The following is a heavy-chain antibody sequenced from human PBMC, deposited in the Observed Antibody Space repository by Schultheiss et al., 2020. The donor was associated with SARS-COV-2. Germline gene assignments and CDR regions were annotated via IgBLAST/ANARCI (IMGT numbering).Heavy chain of an antibody. V-gene: IGHV4-39*01. Sequence: SETLSLTCTVSGGSISSSSYYWGWIRQPPGKGLEWIGSIYYSGSTYYNPSLKSRVTISVDTSKNQFSLKLSSVTAADTAVYYCARSLAVAGTCEFDYWGQGTLVTVSS. CDR2: IYYSGST. CDR1: GGSISSSSYY. J-gene: IGHJ4*02. CDR3: ARSLAVAGTCEFDY. D-gene: IGHD6-19*01.